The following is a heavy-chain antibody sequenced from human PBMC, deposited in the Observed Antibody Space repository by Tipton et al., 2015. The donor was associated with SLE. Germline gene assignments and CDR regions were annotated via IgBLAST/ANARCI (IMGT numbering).Heavy chain of an antibody. D-gene: IGHD4-17*01. Sequence: TLSLTCTVYGGSFSGYYWTWIRQPPAKGLEWIGEINHCGSTNYNPSLKSRVTISVDKSQNQFSLKLTSVTAADTAVYFCARGSDGEYVRYFDVWGPGTLVTVSS. J-gene: IGHJ2*01. CDR3: ARGSDGEYVRYFDV. V-gene: IGHV4-34*01. CDR2: INHCGST. CDR1: GGSFSGYY.